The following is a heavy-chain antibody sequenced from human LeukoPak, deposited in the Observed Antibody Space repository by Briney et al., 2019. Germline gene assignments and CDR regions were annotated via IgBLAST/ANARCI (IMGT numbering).Heavy chain of an antibody. D-gene: IGHD6-19*01. Sequence: AASVNVSCKASGYTFNNYYMYWVRQAPGQGLEWMGMINPSGGGTSYAQKFQGRVTMTRDTSTRTVYMEVSSLKPEDTAVYYCARQGAYSSAIGMGYWGQGTLVTVSS. CDR3: ARQGAYSSAIGMGY. V-gene: IGHV1-46*02. CDR2: INPSGGGT. J-gene: IGHJ4*02. CDR1: GYTFNNYY.